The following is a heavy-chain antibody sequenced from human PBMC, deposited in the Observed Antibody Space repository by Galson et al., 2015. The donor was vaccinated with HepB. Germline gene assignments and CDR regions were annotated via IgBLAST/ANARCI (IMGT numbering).Heavy chain of an antibody. V-gene: IGHV1-24*01. CDR2: FDPEDGET. D-gene: IGHD3-10*01. CDR3: ATDRGSGIPSYYYYYGMDV. Sequence: SVKVSCKVSGYTLTELSMHWVRQAPGKGLEWMGGFDPEDGETIYAQKFQGRVTMTEDTSTDTAYMELSSLRSEDTAVYYCATDRGSGIPSYYYYYGMDVWGQGTTVTVSS. J-gene: IGHJ6*02. CDR1: GYTLTELS.